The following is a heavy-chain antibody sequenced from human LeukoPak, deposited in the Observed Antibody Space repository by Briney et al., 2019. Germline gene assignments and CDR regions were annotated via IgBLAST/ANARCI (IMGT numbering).Heavy chain of an antibody. CDR2: IWYDGSNK. D-gene: IGHD3-10*01. CDR3: ARDQATMIRNGFDV. V-gene: IGHV3-33*08. Sequence: GRSLRLSCAASGFTFSTSGMHWVRQAPGKGLEWVAVIWYDGSNKYYADSVKGRFTLSRDNSKNMLFLQMNGLRVEDTAVYYCARDQATMIRNGFDVWGQGTTVTVSS. J-gene: IGHJ6*02. CDR1: GFTFSTSG.